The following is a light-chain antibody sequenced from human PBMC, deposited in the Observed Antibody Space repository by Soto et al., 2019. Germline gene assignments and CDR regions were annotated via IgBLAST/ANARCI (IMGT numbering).Light chain of an antibody. CDR2: GAS. J-gene: IGKJ1*01. Sequence: EIVLTQSPGTLSLSPGARAPLSCRASQSVSNNYLAWYQQKPGQAPRLLIYGASNRATGIPDRFSGSGSGTDFTLTISRLEPEDFAVYYCQQYGSSGTVGQGTKVDIK. CDR1: QSVSNNY. V-gene: IGKV3-20*01. CDR3: QQYGSSGT.